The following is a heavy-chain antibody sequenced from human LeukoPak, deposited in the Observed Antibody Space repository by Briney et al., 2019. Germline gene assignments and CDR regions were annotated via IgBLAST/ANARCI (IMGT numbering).Heavy chain of an antibody. Sequence: KPSETLSLTCAVHGGSFSGYYWSWIRQPPGKGLEWIGEINHSGSTNYNPSLKSRVTISVDTSKNQFSLKLSSVTAADTAVYYCARTQPAAHTLFFDYWGQGTLVTVSS. CDR3: ARTQPAAHTLFFDY. CDR2: INHSGST. CDR1: GGSFSGYY. V-gene: IGHV4-34*01. D-gene: IGHD2-2*01. J-gene: IGHJ4*02.